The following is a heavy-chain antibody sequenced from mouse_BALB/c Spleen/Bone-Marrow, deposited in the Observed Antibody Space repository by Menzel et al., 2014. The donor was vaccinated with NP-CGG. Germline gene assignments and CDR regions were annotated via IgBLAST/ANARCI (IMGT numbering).Heavy chain of an antibody. CDR1: GYTFTDYK. J-gene: IGHJ4*01. CDR2: IYPYNGVT. Sequence: EVQLQQSGPELVKPGASVKISCKASGYTFTDYKMHWVKLRHGKSLEWIGYIYPYNGVTSYNQKFKSKATLTVDNSSSTAYMELRSLTSEDSAVYYCAGKAYSDYDYALDFWGQGTSVTVSS. D-gene: IGHD2-4*01. CDR3: AGKAYSDYDYALDF. V-gene: IGHV1S29*02.